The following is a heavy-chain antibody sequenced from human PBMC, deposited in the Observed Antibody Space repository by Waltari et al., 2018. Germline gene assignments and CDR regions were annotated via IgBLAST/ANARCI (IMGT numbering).Heavy chain of an antibody. CDR3: ASYLHPDYYDSSGYYPNWFDP. CDR1: GYTFTGYY. V-gene: IGHV1-2*06. D-gene: IGHD3-22*01. Sequence: QVQLVQSGAEVKKPGASVKVSCKASGYTFTGYYMHWVRQAPGQGLEWMGRINPNSGGTNYAQKFQGRVTMTRDTSISTAYMELSRLRSDDTAVYYCASYLHPDYYDSSGYYPNWFDPWGQGTLVTVSS. J-gene: IGHJ5*02. CDR2: INPNSGGT.